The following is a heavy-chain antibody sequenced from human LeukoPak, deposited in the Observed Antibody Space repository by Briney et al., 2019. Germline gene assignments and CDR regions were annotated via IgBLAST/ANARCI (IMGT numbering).Heavy chain of an antibody. D-gene: IGHD5-12*01. V-gene: IGHV4-61*01. CDR3: ASSGYAFYYMDV. CDR1: GGSISSSSYY. Sequence: PSETLSLTCTVSGGSISSSSYYWSWIRQPPGKGLEWIGYIYYSGSTNYNPSLKSRVTISVDTSKNQFSLKLSSVTAADTAVYYCASSGYAFYYMDVWGKGTTVTISS. J-gene: IGHJ6*03. CDR2: IYYSGST.